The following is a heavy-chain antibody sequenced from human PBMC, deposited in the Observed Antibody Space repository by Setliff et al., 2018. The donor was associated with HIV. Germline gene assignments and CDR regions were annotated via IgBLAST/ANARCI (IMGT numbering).Heavy chain of an antibody. CDR3: ARSWGVSYYGSGDVTPAAY. J-gene: IGHJ4*02. V-gene: IGHV3-30*04. CDR1: GFTFTNYA. D-gene: IGHD3-10*01. Sequence: GGSLRLSCAASGFTFTNYAMHWVRQAPGKGLEWVAVISYDGSNKYYADSVKGRFTISRDNSKNTLYLQVNSLRAEDTAAYYCARSWGVSYYGSGDVTPAAYWGQGTLVTVSS. CDR2: ISYDGSNK.